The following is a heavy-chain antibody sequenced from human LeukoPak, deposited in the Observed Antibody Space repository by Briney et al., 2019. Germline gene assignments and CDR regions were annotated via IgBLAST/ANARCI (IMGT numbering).Heavy chain of an antibody. CDR1: GFTFSSYS. Sequence: PGGSLRLSCAASGFTFSSYSMNWVRQAPGKGLEWVSSISSSSSYIYYADSVKGRFTISRDNAKNSPYLQMNSLRAEDTAVYYCARDPPDYYDSSGTKAVDYWGQGTLVTVSS. CDR2: ISSSSSYI. D-gene: IGHD3-22*01. V-gene: IGHV3-21*01. J-gene: IGHJ4*02. CDR3: ARDPPDYYDSSGTKAVDY.